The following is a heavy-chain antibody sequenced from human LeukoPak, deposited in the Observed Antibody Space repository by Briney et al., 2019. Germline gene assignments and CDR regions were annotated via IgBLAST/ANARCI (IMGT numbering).Heavy chain of an antibody. Sequence: SETLSLTCTVSGYSISSGYYWGWIRQPPGKGLEWIGSIYHSGSTYYNPSLKSRVTISVDTSKNQFSLKLSSVTAADTAVYYCARRTGTTGFSWFDPWGQGTLVTVSS. CDR1: GYSISSGYY. CDR3: ARRTGTTGFSWFDP. D-gene: IGHD1-7*01. CDR2: IYHSGST. J-gene: IGHJ5*02. V-gene: IGHV4-38-2*02.